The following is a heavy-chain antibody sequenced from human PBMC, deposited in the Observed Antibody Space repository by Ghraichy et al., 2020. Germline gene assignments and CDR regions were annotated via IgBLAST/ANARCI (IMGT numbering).Heavy chain of an antibody. J-gene: IGHJ3*02. CDR1: GFTFSSYS. CDR2: ISSSSSYI. V-gene: IGHV3-21*01. D-gene: IGHD6-13*01. Sequence: GESLNISCAASGFTFSSYSMNWVRQAPGKGLEWVSSISSSSSYIYYADSVKGRFTISRDNAKNSLYLQMNSLRAEDTAVYYCAREPRIAAADNEGANDAFDIWGQGTMVTVSS. CDR3: AREPRIAAADNEGANDAFDI.